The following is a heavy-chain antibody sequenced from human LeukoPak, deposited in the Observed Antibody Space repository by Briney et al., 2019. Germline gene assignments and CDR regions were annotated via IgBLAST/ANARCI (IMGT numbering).Heavy chain of an antibody. D-gene: IGHD3-3*01. CDR3: AKGLLTYDPYYYAMDV. Sequence: GGSLRLSCAASGFTFSRYAMNWVRQAPGKGLECVSVISASGAATYYADSVKGRFTISRDNVKNTLDLQMNSLRAEDTAVYYCAKGLLTYDPYYYAMDVWGQGTTVTVSS. CDR2: ISASGAAT. V-gene: IGHV3-23*01. CDR1: GFTFSRYA. J-gene: IGHJ6*02.